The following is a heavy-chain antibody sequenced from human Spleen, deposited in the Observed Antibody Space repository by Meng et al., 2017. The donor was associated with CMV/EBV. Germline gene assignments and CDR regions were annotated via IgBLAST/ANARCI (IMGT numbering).Heavy chain of an antibody. CDR2: IDSVGTTI. D-gene: IGHD3-10*01. J-gene: IGHJ4*02. Sequence: LSLTCAASGFTFSSYEMNWVRQAPGKGLEWVAYIDSVGTTIYYPDSVRGRFIISRDNPKNTVYLQMNSLRAEDTAVYYCASGMRGVIDYWGQGTLVTVSS. CDR3: ASGMRGVIDY. CDR1: GFTFSSYE. V-gene: IGHV3-48*03.